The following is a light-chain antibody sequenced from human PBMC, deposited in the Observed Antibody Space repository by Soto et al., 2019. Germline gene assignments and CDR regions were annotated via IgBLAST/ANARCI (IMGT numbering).Light chain of an antibody. CDR3: QQYGSSAET. Sequence: EIVFTQSPGTLSLSPGERATLSCRASQSVSSSYLAWYQQTPGQAPRLLIYGASRRETGIPDLFSCSGAGTEFTLTISRLEPEDFAVAYCQQYGSSAETFGQGTKVDIK. V-gene: IGKV3-20*01. CDR2: GAS. J-gene: IGKJ1*01. CDR1: QSVSSSY.